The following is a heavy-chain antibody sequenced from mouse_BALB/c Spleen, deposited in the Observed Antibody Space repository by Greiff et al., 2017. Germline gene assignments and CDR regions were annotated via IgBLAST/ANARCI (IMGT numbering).Heavy chain of an antibody. CDR3: ARNKEIPDAMDY. V-gene: IGHV5-12-1*01. J-gene: IGHJ4*01. CDR1: GFAFSSYD. Sequence: EVHLVESGGGLVKPGGSLKLSCAASGFAFSSYDMSWVRQTPEKRLEWVAYISSGGGSTYYPDTVKGRFTISRDNAKNTLYLQMSSLKSEDTAMYYCARNKEIPDAMDYWGQGTSVTVSS. CDR2: ISSGGGST. D-gene: IGHD1-3*01.